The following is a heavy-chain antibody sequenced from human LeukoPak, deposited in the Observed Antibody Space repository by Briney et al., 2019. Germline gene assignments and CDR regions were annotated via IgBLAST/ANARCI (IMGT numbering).Heavy chain of an antibody. V-gene: IGHV3-23*01. CDR2: ITGSGGNT. CDR3: ARYCVTQVTEHFDY. D-gene: IGHD2-21*02. Sequence: ETLSLTCTVSGGSISSSSYYWGWIRQPPGKGLEWVSAITGSGGNTYYADSVKGHFTISRDNSQNTLYLQMNTLRAEDTAVYYCARYCVTQVTEHFDYWXXXXLVTVSS. J-gene: IGHJ4*01. CDR1: GGSISSSSYY.